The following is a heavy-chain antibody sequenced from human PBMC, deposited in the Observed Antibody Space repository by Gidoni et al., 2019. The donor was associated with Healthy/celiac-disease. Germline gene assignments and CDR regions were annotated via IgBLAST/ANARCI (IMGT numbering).Heavy chain of an antibody. CDR3: ARTRATKNLDY. Sequence: QVQLVESGGGVVQPGRSLILSCASSGFTFSRYGMHWVRQAPGQGLEWVAVIWYDGSNKYYADSVKGRFTISRDNSKNTLYLQMNSLRAEDTAVYYCARTRATKNLDYWGQGTLVTVSS. CDR1: GFTFSRYG. D-gene: IGHD1-1*01. CDR2: IWYDGSNK. J-gene: IGHJ4*02. V-gene: IGHV3-33*01.